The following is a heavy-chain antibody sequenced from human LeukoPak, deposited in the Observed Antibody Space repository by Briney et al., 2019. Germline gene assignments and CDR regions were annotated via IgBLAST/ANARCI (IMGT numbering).Heavy chain of an antibody. CDR1: GGTFSSYA. CDR3: AREDVVVPAAMPFFDY. Sequence: ASVKVSCKASGGTFSSYAINWVRQAPGQGLEWMGWISAYNGNTNYAQKLQGRVTMTTDTSTSTAYMELRSLRSDDTAVYYCAREDVVVPAAMPFFDYWGQGTLVTVSS. CDR2: ISAYNGNT. J-gene: IGHJ4*02. D-gene: IGHD2-2*01. V-gene: IGHV1-18*01.